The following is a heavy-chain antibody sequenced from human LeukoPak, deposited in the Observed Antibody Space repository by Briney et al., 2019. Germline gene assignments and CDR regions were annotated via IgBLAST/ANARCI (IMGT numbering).Heavy chain of an antibody. J-gene: IGHJ4*02. CDR3: ATGRDTAMVRLDY. CDR1: GFTFSSYG. CDR2: IRYDGTNK. Sequence: PGRSLRLSCAASGFTFSSYGMHWVRQAPGKGLEWVAFIRYDGTNKYYADSVKGRFTISRDNSKNTMYLQMNSLRAEDTAVYFCATGRDTAMVRLDYWGQGTLVTVSS. V-gene: IGHV3-30*02. D-gene: IGHD5-18*01.